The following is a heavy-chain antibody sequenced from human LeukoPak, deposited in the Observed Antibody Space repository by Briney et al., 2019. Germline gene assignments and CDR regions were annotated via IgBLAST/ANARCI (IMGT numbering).Heavy chain of an antibody. CDR1: GFTFSNYA. CDR3: ARGNVVGATRPFDY. J-gene: IGHJ4*02. Sequence: GGSLRLSCAGSGFTFSNYAMYWVRQAPGKGRENVAGIGSNGDSTYYANSVKGRFTISRDNSKNTLLLQMGSLRAEDMAVYYCARGNVVGATRPFDYWGQGTLVTVSS. CDR2: IGSNGDST. D-gene: IGHD1-26*01. V-gene: IGHV3-64*01.